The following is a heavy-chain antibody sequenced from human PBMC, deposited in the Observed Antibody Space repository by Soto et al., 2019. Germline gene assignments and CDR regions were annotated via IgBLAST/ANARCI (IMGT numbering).Heavy chain of an antibody. CDR3: ARDGGACTPGDSYSHGLDP. Sequence: QEQLVESGGGMVQPGGSLRLSCAASGFTLDTYGMHWVRQAAGQGLEWVAVSWHDGRHLDYADSVRGRFTVFRDDSKNTLFLEMNGLRGDDTAVYYCARDGGACTPGDSYSHGLDPWGQGTLVTVSS. CDR2: SWHDGRHL. V-gene: IGHV3-33*01. D-gene: IGHD3-16*01. J-gene: IGHJ3*01. CDR1: GFTLDTYG.